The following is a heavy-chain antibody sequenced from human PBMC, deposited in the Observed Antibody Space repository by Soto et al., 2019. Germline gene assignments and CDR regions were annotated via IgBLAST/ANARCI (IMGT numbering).Heavy chain of an antibody. Sequence: QVQLVESGGGVVQPGRSLRLSCAASGHTFSKYAMHWVRQPPGKGLEWVALISYDGSNKYYADSVKGRFTISRDNSKNXLYLQMSSLSAGDTAMYYCARDASGEQWLGYYFDYWGQGTLVTVSS. J-gene: IGHJ4*02. CDR3: ARDASGEQWLGYYFDY. D-gene: IGHD6-19*01. V-gene: IGHV3-30-3*01. CDR2: ISYDGSNK. CDR1: GHTFSKYA.